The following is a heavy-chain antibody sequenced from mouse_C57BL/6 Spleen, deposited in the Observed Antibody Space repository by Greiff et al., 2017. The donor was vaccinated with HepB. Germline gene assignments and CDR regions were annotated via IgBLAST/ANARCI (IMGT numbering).Heavy chain of an antibody. CDR2: INPNYGTT. J-gene: IGHJ2*01. CDR1: GYSFTDYN. D-gene: IGHD3-2*02. CDR3: ARDETSLDSSGLLFDY. V-gene: IGHV1-39*01. Sequence: EVKLMESGPELVKPGASVKISCKASGYSFTDYNMNWVKQSNGKSLEWIGVINPNYGTTSYNQKFKGKATLTVDQSSSTAYMQLNSLTSEDSAVYYCARDETSLDSSGLLFDYWGQGTTLTVSS.